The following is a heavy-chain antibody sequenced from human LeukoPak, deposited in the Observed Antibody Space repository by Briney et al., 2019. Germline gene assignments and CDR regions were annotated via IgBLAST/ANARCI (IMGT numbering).Heavy chain of an antibody. D-gene: IGHD3-22*01. CDR3: VSWAGKYYETSDYSLAPSNS. J-gene: IGHJ4*02. V-gene: IGHV3-7*01. Sequence: GGSLRLSCAVSGFTFNNYWMSWIRHPPGKGLKLAAHINVDGSDKYYVDSVKGRFTISRDNAKNSLHLQMNSLRAEDTAVYYCVSWAGKYYETSDYSLAPSNSWGQGTLVTVSS. CDR1: GFTFNNYW. CDR2: INVDGSDK.